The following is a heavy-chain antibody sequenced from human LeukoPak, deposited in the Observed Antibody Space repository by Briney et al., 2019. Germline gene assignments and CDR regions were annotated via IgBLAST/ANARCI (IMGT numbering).Heavy chain of an antibody. CDR2: SYYSVST. V-gene: IGHV4-61*10. Sequence: SETLSLTFSVSAGSISSGSHDWTWIRQPAGKGLEWIGYSYYSVSTNDNPSLKSQFTISVDTSKNQFSLKLSSVTAAEKVVYYCARGGEYYAILPGGFDIWGQGKIVTVSS. CDR1: AGSISSGSHD. J-gene: IGHJ3*02. D-gene: IGHD3-9*01. CDR3: ARGGEYYAILPGGFDI.